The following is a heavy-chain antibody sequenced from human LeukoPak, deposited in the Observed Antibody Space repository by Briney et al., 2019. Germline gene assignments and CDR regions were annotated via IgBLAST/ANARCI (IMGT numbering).Heavy chain of an antibody. CDR3: ARHLTGSSVCIEY. J-gene: IGHJ4*02. D-gene: IGHD2-8*02. V-gene: IGHV4-4*09. CDR1: DGSISNYY. Sequence: SETLSLTCTVSDGSISNYYWSWIRQPQGKGLEWIGYIYTSGSTNYNPSLKSRVTISVDTSKNQFSLKLSSVTAADTAVYYCARHLTGSSVCIEYWGQGTLVTVSS. CDR2: IYTSGST.